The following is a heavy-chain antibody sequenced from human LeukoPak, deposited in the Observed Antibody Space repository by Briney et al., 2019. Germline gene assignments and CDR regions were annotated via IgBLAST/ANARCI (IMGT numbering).Heavy chain of an antibody. Sequence: SETLSLTCTVSGGSISAYYWSWIRQPPGKGLEWIGDVFYTGATNCNPSLERRVTISVDTSKNQFSLNLTSVTAADAAVYYCARLTRHYFVFWGRGTPVAVSS. CDR1: GGSISAYY. CDR2: VFYTGAT. CDR3: ARLTRHYFVF. V-gene: IGHV4-59*08. J-gene: IGHJ4*02.